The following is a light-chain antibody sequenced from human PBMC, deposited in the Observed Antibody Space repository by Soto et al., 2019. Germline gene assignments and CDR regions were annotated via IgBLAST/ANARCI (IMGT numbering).Light chain of an antibody. CDR2: GAS. J-gene: IGKJ3*01. Sequence: EVVLTQSPATLSVSPGERATLSCRASQTVGTNIAWYQQRPGQAPRLLIYGASTRATGIPARFSGSGSGSEFTLTTSSLQSDDFAVYYCQQYNKWPLFTFGPGTRVDNK. V-gene: IGKV3-15*01. CDR1: QTVGTN. CDR3: QQYNKWPLFT.